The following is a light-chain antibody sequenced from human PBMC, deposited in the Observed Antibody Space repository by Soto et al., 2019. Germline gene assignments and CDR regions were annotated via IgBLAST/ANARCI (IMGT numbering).Light chain of an antibody. CDR2: GAS. CDR3: QQYGGSPIT. CDR1: QSVSSSY. Sequence: IVLTQSPGTLSLSPGERATLSCIASQSVSSSYLAWYQQQPGQAPRLLIYGASSRATGIPDRFSGSGSATDFTLTISRLEPEDVAVFYCQQYGGSPITFGQGTRLEIK. V-gene: IGKV3-20*01. J-gene: IGKJ5*01.